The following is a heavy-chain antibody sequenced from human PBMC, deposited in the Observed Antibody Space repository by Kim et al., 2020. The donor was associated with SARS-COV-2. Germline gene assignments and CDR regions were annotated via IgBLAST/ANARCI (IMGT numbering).Heavy chain of an antibody. CDR2: ISYDGSNK. Sequence: GGSLRLSCAASGFTFSSYGMHWVRQAPGKGLEWVAVISYDGSNKYYADSVKGRFTISRDNSKNTLYLQMNSLRAEDTAVYYCAKDHYYDSSGYYIDYWG. J-gene: IGHJ4*01. V-gene: IGHV3-30*18. CDR1: GFTFSSYG. D-gene: IGHD3-22*01. CDR3: AKDHYYDSSGYYIDY.